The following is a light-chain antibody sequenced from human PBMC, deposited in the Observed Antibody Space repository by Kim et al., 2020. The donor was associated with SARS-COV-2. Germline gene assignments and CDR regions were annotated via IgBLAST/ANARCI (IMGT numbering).Light chain of an antibody. CDR1: SSDVVHHG. CDR2: RDD. CDR3: SAWDGTLRGYV. J-gene: IGLJ1*01. Sequence: PTATLTCPGNSSDVVHHGAAWLQHHQGHPPKLLSYRDDSRPSGISERFSASRSGDTASLTISGLQPEDEADYYCSAWDGTLRGYVFGTGTKVTVL. V-gene: IGLV10-54*04.